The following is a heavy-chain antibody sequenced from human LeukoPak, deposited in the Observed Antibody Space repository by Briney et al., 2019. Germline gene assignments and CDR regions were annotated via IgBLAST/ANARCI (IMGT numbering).Heavy chain of an antibody. J-gene: IGHJ2*01. CDR2: ISAYNGNT. D-gene: IGHD1-1*01. CDR1: GYTFTGYY. CDR3: ARDRGPQKTDWYFDL. Sequence: ASVKVSCKASGYTFTGYYMHWVRPAPGQGLEWMGWISAYNGNTNYAQKLQGRVTMTTDTSTSTAYMELRSLRSDDTAVYYCARDRGPQKTDWYFDLWGRGTLVTVSS. V-gene: IGHV1-18*04.